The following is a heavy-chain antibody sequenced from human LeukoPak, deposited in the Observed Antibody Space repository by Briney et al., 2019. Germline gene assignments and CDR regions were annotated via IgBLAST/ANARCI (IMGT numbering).Heavy chain of an antibody. J-gene: IGHJ4*02. D-gene: IGHD1-1*01. CDR1: GFTFSDHT. V-gene: IGHV3-21*01. Sequence: GGSLRLSCAASGFTFSDHTMNWVRQAPGKGLEWVSYISSSSTYIYYADSVKGRFTISRDNAKNSLYLQMNSLRAEDTAVYYCARENWNAFDYWGQGTLVTVSS. CDR3: ARENWNAFDY. CDR2: ISSSSTYI.